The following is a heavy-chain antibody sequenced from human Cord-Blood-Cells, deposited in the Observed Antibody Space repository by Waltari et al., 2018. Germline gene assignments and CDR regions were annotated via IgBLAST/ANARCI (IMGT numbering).Heavy chain of an antibody. CDR3: ARGEYSSSYYFDY. CDR2: ISSSSSYI. CDR1: GCTFSSFS. Sequence: EVQLVESGGGLVKPVGSLRLSCAASGCTFSSFSMTWVRQAPGKGLEWVSSISSSSSYIYYADSVKGRFTISRDNAKNSLYLQMNSLRAEDTAVYYCARGEYSSSYYFDYWGQGTLVTVSS. D-gene: IGHD6-6*01. V-gene: IGHV3-21*01. J-gene: IGHJ4*02.